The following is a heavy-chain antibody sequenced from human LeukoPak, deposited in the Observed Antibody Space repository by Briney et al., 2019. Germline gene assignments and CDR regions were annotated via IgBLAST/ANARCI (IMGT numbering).Heavy chain of an antibody. J-gene: IGHJ5*02. V-gene: IGHV1-18*01. CDR1: GYTLTSYG. D-gene: IGHD2-2*01. CDR2: ISGYNDNP. Sequence: ASVKVSCKASGYTLTSYGISWVRQAPGQGLEWMGWISGYNDNPHYAQSFQGRVTMTTDTSSSTAYMELRSLGSDDTAVYYCARVGRDCRDTRCTWSDWLDPWGQGTLVTVSS. CDR3: ARVGRDCRDTRCTWSDWLDP.